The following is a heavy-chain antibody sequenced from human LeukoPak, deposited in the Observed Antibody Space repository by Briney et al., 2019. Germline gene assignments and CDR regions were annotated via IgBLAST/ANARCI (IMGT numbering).Heavy chain of an antibody. Sequence: PSETLSLTCIVSGYSIRSGFYWGWTPQPQGKGLGWSGSFYHSESTYYKPSLKRRVSPSADTSKNQFSLKLSSVTAADTSVYYCARAEWELDYWGQGTRVTVSS. D-gene: IGHD1-26*01. V-gene: IGHV4-38-2*02. CDR1: GYSIRSGFY. J-gene: IGHJ4*02. CDR3: ARAEWELDY. CDR2: FYHSEST.